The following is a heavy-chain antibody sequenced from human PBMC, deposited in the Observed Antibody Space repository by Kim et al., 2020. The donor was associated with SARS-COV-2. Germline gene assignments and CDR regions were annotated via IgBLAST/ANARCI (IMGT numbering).Heavy chain of an antibody. CDR2: ISYDGSNK. Sequence: GGSLRLSCAASGFTFSSYGMHWVRQAPGKGLEWVVVISYDGSNKYYADSVKGRFTISRDNSKNTLYLQMNSLRAEDTAVYYCARDFAFAVAATSYWGQGTLVTVSS. CDR1: GFTFSSYG. D-gene: IGHD6-19*01. J-gene: IGHJ4*02. V-gene: IGHV3-33*05. CDR3: ARDFAFAVAATSY.